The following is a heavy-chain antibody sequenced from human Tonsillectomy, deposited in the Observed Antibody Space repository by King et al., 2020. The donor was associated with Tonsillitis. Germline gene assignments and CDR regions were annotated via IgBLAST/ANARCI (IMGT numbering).Heavy chain of an antibody. Sequence: QLQESGPGLVKPSETLSLTCTVSGGSVSSGSYYWSWIRQPPGKGLEWIGYIYYRGSTNYNPSLKSRVTISVDTSKNPFSLKLSSVTAADTAVYYCARRMSAWYYDYWGQGTLVTVSS. CDR3: ARRMSAWYYDY. J-gene: IGHJ4*02. V-gene: IGHV4-61*01. CDR1: GGSVSSGSYY. CDR2: IYYRGST.